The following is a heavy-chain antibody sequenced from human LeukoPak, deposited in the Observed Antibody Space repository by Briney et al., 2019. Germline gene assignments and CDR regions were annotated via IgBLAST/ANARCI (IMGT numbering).Heavy chain of an antibody. CDR1: GFTFDDYA. Sequence: GRSLRLSCAASGFTFDDYAMHWVRQAPGKGLEWVSGISWNSGSIGYADSVKGRFTISRDNAKNSLYLQMNSLRAEDTALYYCAEGYSYASEPLFDYWGQGTLVTVSS. J-gene: IGHJ4*02. V-gene: IGHV3-9*01. D-gene: IGHD5-18*01. CDR2: ISWNSGSI. CDR3: AEGYSYASEPLFDY.